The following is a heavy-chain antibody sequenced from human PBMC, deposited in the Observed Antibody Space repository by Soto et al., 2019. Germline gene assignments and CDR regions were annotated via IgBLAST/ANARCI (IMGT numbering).Heavy chain of an antibody. CDR3: ARGHGGGSGSRYMDV. CDR2: INHSGST. Sequence: SETLSLTCAVYGGSFSGYYWSWIRQPPGKGLEWIGEINHSGSTNYNPSLKSRVTISVDTSKNQFSLKLSSVTAADTAVYYCARGHGGGSGSRYMDVWGKGTTVTVSS. J-gene: IGHJ6*03. V-gene: IGHV4-34*01. CDR1: GGSFSGYY. D-gene: IGHD3-10*01.